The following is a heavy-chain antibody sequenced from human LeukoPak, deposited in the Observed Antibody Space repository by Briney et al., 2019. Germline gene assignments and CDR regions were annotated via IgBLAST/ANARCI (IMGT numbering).Heavy chain of an antibody. D-gene: IGHD1-26*01. J-gene: IGHJ3*02. Sequence: GGSLRLSCAASGFTFSSYAMSWVRQAPGKGLEWVSAISGSGGSTYYADSVKGRFTISRDNSKNTLYLQMNSLRAEDTAVYYCARDQWELDAFDIWGQGTMVTVSS. CDR3: ARDQWELDAFDI. CDR2: ISGSGGST. CDR1: GFTFSSYA. V-gene: IGHV3-23*01.